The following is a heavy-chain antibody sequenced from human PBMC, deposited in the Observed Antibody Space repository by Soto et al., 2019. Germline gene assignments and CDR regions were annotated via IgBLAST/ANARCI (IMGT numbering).Heavy chain of an antibody. CDR3: ARAGYSSGWDYFDY. Sequence: PLGTPSLTFSVSGCSICGSSLSLIRQPPGRGLEYIGYIYYSGSTNYNPSLQSRVTISVDTSKSQSSLKLSSVTAADTAVYYCARAGYSSGWDYFDYWGQGTLVTVSS. CDR1: GCSICGSS. CDR2: IYYSGST. D-gene: IGHD6-19*01. V-gene: IGHV4-59*01. J-gene: IGHJ4*02.